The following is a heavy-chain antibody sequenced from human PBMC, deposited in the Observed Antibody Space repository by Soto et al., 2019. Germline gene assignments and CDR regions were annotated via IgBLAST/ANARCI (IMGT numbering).Heavy chain of an antibody. V-gene: IGHV4-4*07. Sequence: SEALSLTCTVSNFSVRGYYWSWIRQPAGKGLEWIGRIYTIGSTSYDPSLKSRVSMSVDTSKNHFSLKVKSVTAADTAVYYCARDPAGYYYFDYWGQGALVTVTS. CDR1: NFSVRGYY. D-gene: IGHD2-15*01. CDR2: IYTIGST. CDR3: ARDPAGYYYFDY. J-gene: IGHJ4*02.